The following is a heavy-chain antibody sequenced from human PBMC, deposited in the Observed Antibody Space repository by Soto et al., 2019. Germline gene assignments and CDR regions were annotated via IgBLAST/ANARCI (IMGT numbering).Heavy chain of an antibody. CDR3: ARDRAKWKDYYYYGMDV. Sequence: PSETLSLTYTVSGGTISRGDDFWTWIRQPPKKGLERIGYIYYSGSTYYNPSLKSRLTMSVDTSKNQFSLKLSSVTAADTAVYYCARDRAKWKDYYYYGMDVWGQGTTVTVSS. CDR1: GGTISRGDDF. V-gene: IGHV4-30-4*01. J-gene: IGHJ6*02. D-gene: IGHD1-20*01. CDR2: IYYSGST.